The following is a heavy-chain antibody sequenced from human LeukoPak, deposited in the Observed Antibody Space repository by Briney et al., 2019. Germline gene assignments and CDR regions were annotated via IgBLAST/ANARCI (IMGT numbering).Heavy chain of an antibody. D-gene: IGHD4-17*01. CDR1: GHTFTSYD. J-gene: IGHJ4*02. V-gene: IGHV1-8*01. CDR2: MNPNSGNT. Sequence: ASVKVSCKASGHTFTSYDINWVRQATGQGLEWMGWMNPNSGNTGYAQKFQGRVTMTRNTSISTAYMELSSLRSEDTAVYYCARFGDYRKAPTDYWGQGTLVTVSS. CDR3: ARFGDYRKAPTDY.